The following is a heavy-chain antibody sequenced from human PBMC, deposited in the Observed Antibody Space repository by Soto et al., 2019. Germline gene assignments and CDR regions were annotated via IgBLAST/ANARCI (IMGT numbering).Heavy chain of an antibody. J-gene: IGHJ2*01. CDR1: GGTFSSYT. CDR3: ARGNHRWLQLWYFDL. CDR2: IIPIFGTA. V-gene: IGHV1-69*12. Sequence: QVQLVQSGAEVKKPGSSVTVSCKASGGTFSSYTLSWVRQAPGQGLEWMGGIIPIFGTANYAQKFQGRVTITADESTSTAYKELSSLRSEDTAVYYCARGNHRWLQLWYFDLWGRGTLVTVSS. D-gene: IGHD5-12*01.